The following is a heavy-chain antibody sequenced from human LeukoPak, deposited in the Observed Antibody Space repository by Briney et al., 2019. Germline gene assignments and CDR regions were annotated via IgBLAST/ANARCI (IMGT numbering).Heavy chain of an antibody. V-gene: IGHV1-8*01. CDR3: ARGSSPNYYGSGSYLLGFDP. CDR2: MNPTSGNT. Sequence: GASVKVSCKASGYTFTSYDINWVRQATGQGLEWMGWMNPTSGNTGYAQKFQGRVTMSRNTSISTAYMELSSLRSEDTAVYYCARGSSPNYYGSGSYLLGFDPWGQGTLVTVSS. D-gene: IGHD3-10*01. J-gene: IGHJ5*02. CDR1: GYTFTSYD.